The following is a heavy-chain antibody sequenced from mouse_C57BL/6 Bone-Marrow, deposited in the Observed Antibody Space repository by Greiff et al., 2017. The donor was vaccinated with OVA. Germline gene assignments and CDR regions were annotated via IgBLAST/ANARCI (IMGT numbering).Heavy chain of an antibody. Sequence: QVQLQQPGAELVKPGASVKMSCKASGYTFTSYWITWVKQRPGQGLEWIGDIYPGSGSTNYNEKFKSKATLTVDTSSSTAYMQLSSLTSEDSEVYNGAIVMGYDAMDYWGQGTSVTVSS. CDR2: IYPGSGST. D-gene: IGHD2-5*01. CDR3: AIVMGYDAMDY. J-gene: IGHJ4*01. CDR1: GYTFTSYW. V-gene: IGHV1-55*01.